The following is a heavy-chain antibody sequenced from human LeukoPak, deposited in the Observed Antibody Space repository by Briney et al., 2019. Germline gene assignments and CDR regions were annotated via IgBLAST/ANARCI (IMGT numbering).Heavy chain of an antibody. Sequence: PGGSLRLSCTASGFTFGDYAMSWVRQAPGKGLEWVGFIRSKAYGGTTEYAASVKGRFTILRDDSKSIAYLQMNSLKTEDTAVYYCTSRYYDFWSGYYPFDYWGQGTLVTVSS. CDR1: GFTFGDYA. J-gene: IGHJ4*02. CDR2: IRSKAYGGTT. V-gene: IGHV3-49*04. CDR3: TSRYYDFWSGYYPFDY. D-gene: IGHD3-3*01.